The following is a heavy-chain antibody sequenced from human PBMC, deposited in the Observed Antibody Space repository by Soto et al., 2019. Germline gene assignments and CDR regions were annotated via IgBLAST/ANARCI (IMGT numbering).Heavy chain of an antibody. V-gene: IGHV4-61*01. CDR2: IYYDGST. J-gene: IGHJ5*02. Sequence: QVQLQESGPGLVKPSETLSLTCTVSGTSVSSGSYYWSWIRQPPGKGLEWIGYIYYDGSTIYNPSHKSRLTISVDTSKNQFSLKLTSMTAADTAVYYCARRYYYGSNWFDPWGPGTLVTVSS. D-gene: IGHD3-10*01. CDR3: ARRYYYGSNWFDP. CDR1: GTSVSSGSYY.